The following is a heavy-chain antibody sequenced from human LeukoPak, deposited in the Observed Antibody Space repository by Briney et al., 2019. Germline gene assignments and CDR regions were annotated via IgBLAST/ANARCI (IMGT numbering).Heavy chain of an antibody. D-gene: IGHD1-26*01. CDR1: GYTFTSYD. CDR2: MNPNSGNT. J-gene: IGHJ6*03. CDR3: ARGVGATPYYYYYMDV. Sequence: ASVKVSCKASGYTFTSYDINWVRQATGQGLEWIGWMNPNSGNTGYAQKFQGRVTMTRNTSISTAYMELSSLRSEDTAVYYCARGVGATPYYYYYMDVWGKGTTVTVSS. V-gene: IGHV1-8*01.